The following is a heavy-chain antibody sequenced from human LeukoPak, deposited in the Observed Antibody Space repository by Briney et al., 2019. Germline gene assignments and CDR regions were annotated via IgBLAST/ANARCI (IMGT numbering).Heavy chain of an antibody. D-gene: IGHD5-12*01. V-gene: IGHV3-49*03. CDR1: GYTFGDYA. CDR2: IRSKAYGGTT. J-gene: IGHJ4*02. Sequence: PGGALRLSCTTPGYTFGDYAMSWFRQAPGKGLERVGFIRSKAYGGTTEYAASVKGRFTISRDDSKSIAYLQMNSLKTEDTAVYYCTREQRGYSGYDSRYSGSPFGYWGQGTLVTVSS. CDR3: TREQRGYSGYDSRYSGSPFGY.